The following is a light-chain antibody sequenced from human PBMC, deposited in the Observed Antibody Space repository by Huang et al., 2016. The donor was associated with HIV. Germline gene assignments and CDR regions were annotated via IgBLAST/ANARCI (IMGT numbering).Light chain of an antibody. CDR2: DTS. V-gene: IGKV3-11*01. Sequence: EIVLTQSPATLSLSPGQRATLSCRASQSVSSYLDWYQQKPGQPPKLLVYDTSNRATGIPARFSGSGSVTHFTLTINSLEPEDFAVYYCHQRSDWLPYTFGQGTKLEIK. CDR3: HQRSDWLPYT. CDR1: QSVSSY. J-gene: IGKJ2*01.